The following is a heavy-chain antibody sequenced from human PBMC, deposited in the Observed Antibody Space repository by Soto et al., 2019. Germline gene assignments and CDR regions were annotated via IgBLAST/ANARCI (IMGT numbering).Heavy chain of an antibody. J-gene: IGHJ4*02. Sequence: SVKVSCKASGGTFSSYAISWVRQAPGQGLEWMGWIIAINGKANYPQEFQDRVTITRDASTSTTYMELSSLRSEDTSVYFCARDYRGSWDYWGRGTQVTVS. D-gene: IGHD1-26*01. CDR1: GGTFSSYA. CDR3: ARDYRGSWDY. CDR2: IIAINGKA. V-gene: IGHV1-69*05.